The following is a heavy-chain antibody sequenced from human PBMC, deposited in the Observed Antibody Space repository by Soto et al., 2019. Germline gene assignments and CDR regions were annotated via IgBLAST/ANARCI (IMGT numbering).Heavy chain of an antibody. Sequence: HPGGSLRLPCAASGFTFSSYAMTWVRQTPGKGLEWVSTFSGTGESTYYADSAKGRFTISRDNSKNTVYPQLKLLRPEDSAVYYCARWRATMVIFDYWGQGSLVTVSS. CDR2: FSGTGEST. CDR1: GFTFSSYA. V-gene: IGHV3-23*01. CDR3: ARWRATMVIFDY. D-gene: IGHD3-10*01. J-gene: IGHJ4*02.